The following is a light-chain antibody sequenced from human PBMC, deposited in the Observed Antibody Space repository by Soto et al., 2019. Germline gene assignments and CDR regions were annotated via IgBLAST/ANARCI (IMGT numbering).Light chain of an antibody. CDR1: QSVRSN. CDR3: QQYGSSGT. Sequence: EIVLIQSPATLSLSPGGRPTLACRASQSVRSNLAWYQQKPGQAPRLLIYGASNRATGIPDRFSGSGSGTDFTLTISRLEPEDFAVYYCQQYGSSGTFGQGTKVDIK. J-gene: IGKJ1*01. CDR2: GAS. V-gene: IGKV3-20*01.